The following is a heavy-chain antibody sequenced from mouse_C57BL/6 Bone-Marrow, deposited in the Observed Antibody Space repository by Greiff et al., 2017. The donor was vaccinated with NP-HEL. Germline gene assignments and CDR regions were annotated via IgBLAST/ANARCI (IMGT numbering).Heavy chain of an antibody. V-gene: IGHV1-69*01. D-gene: IGHD1-1*01. CDR1: GYTFTSYW. J-gene: IGHJ4*01. CDR2: IDPSDSYT. CDR3: AREALYYGSSDGAMDY. Sequence: QVQLQQPGAELVMPGASVKLSCKASGYTFTSYWMHWVKPRPGQGLEWIGEIDPSDSYTNYNQKFKGKSTLTVDKSSSTAYMQLSSLTSEDSAVYYCAREALYYGSSDGAMDYWGQGTSVTVSS.